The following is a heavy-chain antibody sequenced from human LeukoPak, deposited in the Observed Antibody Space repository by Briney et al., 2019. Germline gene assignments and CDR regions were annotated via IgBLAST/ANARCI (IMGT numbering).Heavy chain of an antibody. J-gene: IGHJ4*02. V-gene: IGHV4-34*01. D-gene: IGHD4-11*01. CDR3: ARRLHYRYYFDY. CDR1: GGFFSGYY. Sequence: SETLSLTCAVYGGFFSGYYWSWIRQPPGKGLEWIGEINHSGSTNYNPSLKSRVTISVDTSKNQFSLKLSSVTAADTAVYYCARRLHYRYYFDYWGQGTLVTVSS. CDR2: INHSGST.